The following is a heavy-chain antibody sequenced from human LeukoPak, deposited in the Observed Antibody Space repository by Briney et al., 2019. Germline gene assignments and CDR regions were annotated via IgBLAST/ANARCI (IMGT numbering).Heavy chain of an antibody. V-gene: IGHV3-23*01. CDR1: GFTFNSYA. CDR3: AHGSSSSPTKNYSDY. J-gene: IGHJ4*02. D-gene: IGHD6-6*01. CDR2: ISVSGGST. Sequence: GGSLRLSCAASGFTFNSYAMNWVRQAPGKGLEWFSGISVSGGSTYYADSVKGRFTISRDNSKNTLYLQMNSLRAEDTAVYYCAHGSSSSPTKNYSDYWGQGTLVTVSS.